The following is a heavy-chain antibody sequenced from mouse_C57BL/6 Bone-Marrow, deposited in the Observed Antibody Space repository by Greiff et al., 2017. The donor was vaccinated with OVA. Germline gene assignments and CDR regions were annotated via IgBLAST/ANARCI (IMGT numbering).Heavy chain of an antibody. CDR3: ATVYYGKGNWYFDV. V-gene: IGHV1-82*01. CDR1: GYAFSSSW. J-gene: IGHJ1*03. D-gene: IGHD1-1*01. CDR2: IYPGDGDT. Sequence: VKLQESGPELVKPGASVKISCKASGYAFSSSWMNWVKQRPGKGLEWIGRIYPGDGDTNYNGKFKGKATLTADKSSSTAYMQLSSLTSEDSAVYFCATVYYGKGNWYFDVWGTGTTVTVSS.